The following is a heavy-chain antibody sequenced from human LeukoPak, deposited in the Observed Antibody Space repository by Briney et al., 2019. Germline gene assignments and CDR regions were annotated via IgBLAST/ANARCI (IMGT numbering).Heavy chain of an antibody. Sequence: ASVKVSCKASGGTFTNYGINWVRQAPGHGLEWMGGIIRIFGTPNYAQRFQGRVTITADKSTSTAYMELSSLTSEDTAVYYCARAIDNIGPGGDFRGYSFDYWGQGTPVTVSS. CDR1: GGTFTNYG. J-gene: IGHJ4*02. D-gene: IGHD2-21*02. CDR3: ARAIDNIGPGGDFRGYSFDY. V-gene: IGHV1-69*06. CDR2: IIRIFGTP.